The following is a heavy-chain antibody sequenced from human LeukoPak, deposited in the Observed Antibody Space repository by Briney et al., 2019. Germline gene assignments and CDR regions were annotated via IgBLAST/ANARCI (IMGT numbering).Heavy chain of an antibody. CDR2: IYYSGST. J-gene: IGHJ5*02. V-gene: IGHV4-39*07. Sequence: SETLSLTCTVSGGSISSSSYYWGWIRQPPGKGLEWIGSIYYSGSTYYNPSLKSRVTMSVDTSKNQFSLKLSSVTAADTAVYYCARAGGSGSYYNNWFDPWGQGTLVTVSS. CDR1: GGSISSSSYY. CDR3: ARAGGSGSYYNNWFDP. D-gene: IGHD3-10*01.